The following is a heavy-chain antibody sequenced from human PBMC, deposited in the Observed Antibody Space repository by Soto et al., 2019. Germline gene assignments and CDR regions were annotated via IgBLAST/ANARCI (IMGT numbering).Heavy chain of an antibody. Sequence: PGGSLRLSCAASGFTFSSYAMSWVRQAPGKGLEWVSAISCSGGSTYYADSVKGRFTISRDNSKNTLYLQMNSLRAEDTAVYYCAKAKDLGYYGSGSYLMDVWGQGTTVTSP. CDR2: ISCSGGST. CDR1: GFTFSSYA. CDR3: AKAKDLGYYGSGSYLMDV. V-gene: IGHV3-23*01. D-gene: IGHD3-10*01. J-gene: IGHJ6*02.